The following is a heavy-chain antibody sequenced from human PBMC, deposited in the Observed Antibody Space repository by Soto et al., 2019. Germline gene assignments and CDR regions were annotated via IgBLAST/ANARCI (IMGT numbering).Heavy chain of an antibody. J-gene: IGHJ6*02. CDR2: IYTSGST. V-gene: IGHV4-4*07. D-gene: IGHD1-26*01. CDR1: GGSISSFY. CDR3: ARERGLLSLHYYYGMAV. Sequence: SETLSLTCTVSGGSISSFYWSWVRQPAGKGLEWIGRIYTSGSTDYNPSLKSRVTMSVDTSKNQFSLRLSSVTAADTAVYYCARERGLLSLHYYYGMAVSGQGTTVTVS.